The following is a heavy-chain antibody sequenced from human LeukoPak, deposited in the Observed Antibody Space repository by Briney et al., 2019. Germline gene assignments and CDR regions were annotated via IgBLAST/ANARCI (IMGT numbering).Heavy chain of an antibody. Sequence: GGSLRLSCAASGFTFSNYDMGWVRQAPGKGLEWVSTITGSGGTTYHADSAKGRFTISRDNSKNTLYLQMNSLRAEDTAIYYCAKRHGSGIKYFEFWGQGTLVTVSS. D-gene: IGHD3-10*01. CDR3: AKRHGSGIKYFEF. J-gene: IGHJ4*02. CDR2: ITGSGGTT. V-gene: IGHV3-23*01. CDR1: GFTFSNYD.